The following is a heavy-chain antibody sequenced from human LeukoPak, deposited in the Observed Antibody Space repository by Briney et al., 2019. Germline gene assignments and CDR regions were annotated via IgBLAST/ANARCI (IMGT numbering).Heavy chain of an antibody. CDR2: IIPISGTK. Sequence: ASVKVSCKASGGTFSSYAISWVRQAPGQGLEWMGGIIPISGTKNYAQKFQGRVTITADESTSTAYMELSSLRSQETTVYYCARDQGLTAPPPYGLDVWGQGTTVIVSS. J-gene: IGHJ6*02. D-gene: IGHD5-18*01. CDR3: ARDQGLTAPPPYGLDV. CDR1: GGTFSSYA. V-gene: IGHV1-69*13.